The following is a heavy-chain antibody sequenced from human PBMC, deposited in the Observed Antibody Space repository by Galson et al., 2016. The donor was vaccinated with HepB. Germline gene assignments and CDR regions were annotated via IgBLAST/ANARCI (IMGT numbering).Heavy chain of an antibody. CDR1: GYTFTSSA. CDR2: INAGNGNT. CDR3: ARDRAFWGTTVTTDSLYYYGMDV. D-gene: IGHD4-17*01. J-gene: IGHJ6*02. Sequence: CKASGYTFTSSAMHWVRQAPGQRLEWMGWINAGNGNTKYSQKFQGRVTITRDTSASTTYMELSSLRSEDTAVYYCARDRAFWGTTVTTDSLYYYGMDVWGQGTTVTVSS. V-gene: IGHV1-3*01.